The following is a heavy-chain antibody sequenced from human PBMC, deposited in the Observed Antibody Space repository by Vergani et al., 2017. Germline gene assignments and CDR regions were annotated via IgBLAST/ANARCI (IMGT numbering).Heavy chain of an antibody. V-gene: IGHV4-38-2*01. CDR3: ARVRTIFGVALFDY. D-gene: IGHD3-3*01. Sequence: QVQLQESGPGLVKPSETLSLTCAVSGYSISSGYYWGWIRQPPGKGLEWIGSMYQSGCTYYNPSLKSRVTISVDTSKNQFSLKLSSVTAADTAVYYCARVRTIFGVALFDYWGQGTLVTVSS. CDR1: GYSISSGYY. J-gene: IGHJ4*02. CDR2: MYQSGCT.